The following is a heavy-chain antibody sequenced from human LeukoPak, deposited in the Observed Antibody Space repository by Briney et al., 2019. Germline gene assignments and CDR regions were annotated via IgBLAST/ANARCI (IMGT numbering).Heavy chain of an antibody. J-gene: IGHJ4*02. D-gene: IGHD3-22*01. CDR3: ARLGGYSYYYDSSGYRLGELDY. CDR1: GGSITSYY. Sequence: SETLSLTCAVSGGSITSYYWSWIRQPPGKGLEWLGYIYYIGSTNYNPSLKSRVTISVDTSKNQFSLKLSSVTAADTAVYYCARLGGYSYYYDSSGYRLGELDYWGQGTLVTVSS. V-gene: IGHV4-59*01. CDR2: IYYIGST.